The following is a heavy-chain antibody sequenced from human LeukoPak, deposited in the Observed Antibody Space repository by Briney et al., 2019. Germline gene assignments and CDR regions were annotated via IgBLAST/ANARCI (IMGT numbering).Heavy chain of an antibody. Sequence: SGTLSLTCAVSGGSISSSNWWSWVRQPPGKGLEWIGEIYHSGSTNYNPSLKSRVTISVDKSKNQFSLKLSSVTAADTAVYYCARLYYYDSSGYNDYWGQGTLVTVSS. CDR3: ARLYYYDSSGYNDY. CDR2: IYHSGST. V-gene: IGHV4-4*02. D-gene: IGHD3-22*01. CDR1: GGSISSSNW. J-gene: IGHJ4*02.